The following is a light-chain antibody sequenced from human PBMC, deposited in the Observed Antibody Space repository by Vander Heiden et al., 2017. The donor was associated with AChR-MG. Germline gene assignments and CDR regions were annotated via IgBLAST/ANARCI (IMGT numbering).Light chain of an antibody. V-gene: IGLV3-19*01. CDR2: GKN. CDR3: NSRDSSGNHVV. J-gene: IGLJ2*01. CDR1: SLRSYY. Sequence: SPELTQDPAVSVALGQTVRITCQGDSLRSYYASWYQQKPGQAPVLVIYGKNNRPSGIPDRFSGSSSGNTASLTSTGAQAEDEADYYCNSRDSSGNHVVFGGGTKLTVL.